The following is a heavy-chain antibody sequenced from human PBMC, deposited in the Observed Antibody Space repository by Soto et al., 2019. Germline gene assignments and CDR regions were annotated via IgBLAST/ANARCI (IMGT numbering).Heavy chain of an antibody. J-gene: IGHJ4*02. Sequence: GGSLRLSCAASGFAFSSYWMHWVRQAPGKGLVWVSRIDPYETGITYAESLQGRCPISRDNAKNTLYLQMNSRRGQDTAVYYCTSDTFGARDSWGQGTPVTVSS. D-gene: IGHD2-15*01. V-gene: IGHV3-74*01. CDR2: IDPYETGI. CDR3: TSDTFGARDS. CDR1: GFAFSSYW.